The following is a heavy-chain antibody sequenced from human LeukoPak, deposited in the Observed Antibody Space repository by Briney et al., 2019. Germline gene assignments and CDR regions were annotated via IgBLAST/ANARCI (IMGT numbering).Heavy chain of an antibody. J-gene: IGHJ5*02. V-gene: IGHV4-34*01. Sequence: SETLSLTCAVYGGSFSGYYWSWIRQPPGKGLEWIGEINHSGSTNYNPSLKSRVTISVDTSKNQFSLKLSSVTAADTAVYYCARGDRGYYGSSWFDPWGQGTLVTVSS. CDR3: ARGDRGYYGSSWFDP. CDR2: INHSGST. CDR1: GGSFSGYY. D-gene: IGHD3-10*01.